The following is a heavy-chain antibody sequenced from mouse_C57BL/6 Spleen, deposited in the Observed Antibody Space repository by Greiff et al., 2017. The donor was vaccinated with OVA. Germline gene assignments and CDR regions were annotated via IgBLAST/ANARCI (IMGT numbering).Heavy chain of an antibody. Sequence: DVKLQESGPGLAKPSPTLSLTCSVTGYSITSYYWNWIRKFPGHKLEYMGYISYSGGTYYNPSLKSRISITRNTSKNQYCLQLNAVTTEDTATYYCSRSGYYYAMDYWGQGTSVTVSS. J-gene: IGHJ4*01. V-gene: IGHV3-8*01. CDR2: ISYSGGT. CDR1: GYSITSYY. CDR3: SRSGYYYAMDY.